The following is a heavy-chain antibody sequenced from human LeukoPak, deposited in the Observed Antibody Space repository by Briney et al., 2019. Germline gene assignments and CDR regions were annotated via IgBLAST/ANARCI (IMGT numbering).Heavy chain of an antibody. CDR3: ARGGSSIAAAGWY. J-gene: IGHJ4*02. CDR2: ISYDGSNK. D-gene: IGHD6-13*01. Sequence: PGRSLRLSCAASGFTFSSYAMHWVRQAPGKGLEWVAVISYDGSNKYYADSVEGRFTISRDNSKNTLYLQMNSLRAEDTAVYYCARGGSSIAAAGWYWGQGTLVAVSS. CDR1: GFTFSSYA. V-gene: IGHV3-30*04.